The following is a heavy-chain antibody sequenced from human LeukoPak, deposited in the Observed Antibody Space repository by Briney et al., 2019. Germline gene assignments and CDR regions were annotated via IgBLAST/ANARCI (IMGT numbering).Heavy chain of an antibody. V-gene: IGHV4-38-2*02. J-gene: IGHJ6*03. CDR3: ARDRCSGGSCYGDYYYYYYYMDV. CDR2: IYTSGST. CDR1: GYSISSGYY. Sequence: PSETLSLTCAVSGYSISSGYYWGWIRQPPGKGLEWIGSIYTSGSTNYNPSLKSRVTISVDTSKNQFSLKLSSVTAADTAVYYCARDRCSGGSCYGDYYYYYYYMDVWGKGTTVTVSS. D-gene: IGHD2-15*01.